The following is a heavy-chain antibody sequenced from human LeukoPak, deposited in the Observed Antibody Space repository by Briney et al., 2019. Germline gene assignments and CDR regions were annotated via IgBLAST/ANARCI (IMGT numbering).Heavy chain of an antibody. J-gene: IGHJ3*02. Sequence: SETLSLTCTVSGGSISSSSYYWGWIRQPPGKGLEWIGSIYYSGSTYYNPSRKSRVTISVDTSKNQFSRKLSSLTAADTAVYYCPGDAIAARPVHAFDIWGQGTMVTVSS. D-gene: IGHD6-6*01. V-gene: IGHV4-39*07. CDR1: GGSISSSSYY. CDR3: PGDAIAARPVHAFDI. CDR2: IYYSGST.